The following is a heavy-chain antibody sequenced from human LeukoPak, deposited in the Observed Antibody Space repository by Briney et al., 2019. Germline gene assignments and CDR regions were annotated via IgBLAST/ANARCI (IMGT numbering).Heavy chain of an antibody. CDR3: AKGESEHSGNYLDNWFDP. CDR2: ISYDGNNK. D-gene: IGHD1-26*01. J-gene: IGHJ5*02. Sequence: GGSLRLSCAASGFTLSNYGMHWVRQAPGKGLEWVTVISYDGNNKYYADSVKGRFTVSRDNSKNTLYLQTNSLRAEDTAVYYCAKGESEHSGNYLDNWFDPWGLGTLVTVSS. CDR1: GFTLSNYG. V-gene: IGHV3-30*18.